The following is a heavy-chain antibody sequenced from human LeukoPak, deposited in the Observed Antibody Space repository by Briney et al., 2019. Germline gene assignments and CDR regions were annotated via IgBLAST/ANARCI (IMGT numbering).Heavy chain of an antibody. CDR1: GGSFSGYY. V-gene: IGHV4-34*01. D-gene: IGHD4-17*01. CDR3: ARGRGDGDYASGRPFDY. J-gene: IGHJ4*02. CDR2: INHSEST. Sequence: SETLSLTCAVYGGSFSGYYWSWIRQPPGKGLEWIGEINHSESTNYNPSLKSRVTISVDTSKNQFSLKLSSVTAADTAVYYCARGRGDGDYASGRPFDYWGQGTLVTVSS.